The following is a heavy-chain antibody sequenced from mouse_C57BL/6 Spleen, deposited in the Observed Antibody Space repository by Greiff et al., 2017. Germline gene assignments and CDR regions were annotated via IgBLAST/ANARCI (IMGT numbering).Heavy chain of an antibody. CDR2: ISYDGSN. CDR1: GYSITSGYY. D-gene: IGHD4-1*01. Sequence: EVKLMESGPGLVKPSQSLSLTCSVTGYSITSGYYWNWIRQFPGNKLEWMGYISYDGSNNYNPSLKNRISITRDTSKNQFFLKLNSVTTEDTATYYCARDRGLGRFDYWGQGTTLTVSS. V-gene: IGHV3-6*01. CDR3: ARDRGLGRFDY. J-gene: IGHJ2*01.